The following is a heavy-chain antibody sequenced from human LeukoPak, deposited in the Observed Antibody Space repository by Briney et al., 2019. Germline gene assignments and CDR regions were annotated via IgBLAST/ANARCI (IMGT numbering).Heavy chain of an antibody. Sequence: PGGSLRLSCAASGFTFSSYGMHWVRQAPGKGLEWVAVIWYDGSNKYYADSVKGRFTISRDNSKNTLYLQMNSLRAEDTAVYHCAKDWEDAIDPWGQGTLVTVSS. CDR1: GFTFSSYG. J-gene: IGHJ5*02. V-gene: IGHV3-33*06. CDR3: AKDWEDAIDP. CDR2: IWYDGSNK. D-gene: IGHD1-26*01.